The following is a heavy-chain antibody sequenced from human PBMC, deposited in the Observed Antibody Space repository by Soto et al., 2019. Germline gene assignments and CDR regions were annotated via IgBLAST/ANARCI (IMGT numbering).Heavy chain of an antibody. Sequence: EVQLLESGGGLVQPGGSLRLSCAASGVTFSSYAMRWVRQAPGKGLGWVSAISGSGGSTYYAASVKGRFTISRDNSKKTLYLQMNSMRAEETAVYYCTRRGSGSYYDYSGQGTLVTVTS. CDR1: GVTFSSYA. V-gene: IGHV3-23*01. J-gene: IGHJ4*02. CDR2: ISGSGGST. CDR3: TRRGSGSYYDY. D-gene: IGHD1-26*01.